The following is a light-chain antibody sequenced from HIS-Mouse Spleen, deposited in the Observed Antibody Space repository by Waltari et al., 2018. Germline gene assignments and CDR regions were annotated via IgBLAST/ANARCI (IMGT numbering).Light chain of an antibody. CDR3: QQYNNWPPYT. V-gene: IGKV3-15*01. CDR2: GAS. Sequence: XXVMTQXPAXLXXXXXERATLXXRASQSVSSNLAWYQXKPGQAPRLLIYGASTRATGIPARFSGSGSGTEFTLTISSLQSEDFAVYYCQQYNNWPPYTFGQGTKLEIK. CDR1: QSVSSN. J-gene: IGKJ2*01.